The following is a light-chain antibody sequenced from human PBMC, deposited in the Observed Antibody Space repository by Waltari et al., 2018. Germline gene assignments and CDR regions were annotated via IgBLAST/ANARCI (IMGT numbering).Light chain of an antibody. J-gene: IGLJ3*02. CDR2: DNS. Sequence: SYVLTQSPSVSVAPGQTATITCELNKIGHVTVHWYQRKPGQAPLLVLFDNSGRPSGLPERFSGSKLGNTANLTISRVEAGDEADYFCQVWDDGNDIGVFGGGTKLTVL. CDR3: QVWDDGNDIGV. CDR1: KIGHVT. V-gene: IGLV3-21*02.